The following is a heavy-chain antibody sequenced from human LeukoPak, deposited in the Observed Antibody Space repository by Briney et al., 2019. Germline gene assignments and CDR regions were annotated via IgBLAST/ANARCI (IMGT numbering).Heavy chain of an antibody. V-gene: IGHV4-61*01. CDR2: IYYSGST. CDR1: GGSVSSDNYY. J-gene: IGHJ4*02. D-gene: IGHD5-24*01. Sequence: SETLSLTCTVSGGSVSSDNYYWSWIRQPPGKGLEWIGYIYYSGSTKYNPSLKSRVTISVDTSKNQFSLKLSSVSTAGTAIYYCAREGGNYLVDYWGQGTLVTVSS. CDR3: AREGGNYLVDY.